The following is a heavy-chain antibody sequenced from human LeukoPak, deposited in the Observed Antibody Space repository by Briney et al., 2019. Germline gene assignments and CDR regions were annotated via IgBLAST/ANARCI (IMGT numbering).Heavy chain of an antibody. Sequence: GASGKVSRTASGYTFTSYYMTRVRHPHAPGLERMGIINLTGGSTSYAQKFQGRVTMTRDTSTSTVYMELSSLRSEDTAVYYCARDPQLELPXYYFDYWGQGTLVTVSS. J-gene: IGHJ4*02. D-gene: IGHD1-7*01. CDR1: GYTFTSYY. V-gene: IGHV1-46*01. CDR2: INLTGGST. CDR3: ARDPQLELPXYYFDY.